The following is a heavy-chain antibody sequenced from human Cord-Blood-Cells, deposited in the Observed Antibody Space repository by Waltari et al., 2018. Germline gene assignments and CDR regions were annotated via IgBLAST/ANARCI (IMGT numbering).Heavy chain of an antibody. CDR1: GGSISSSSYY. Sequence: QLQLQESGPGLVKPSETLSLTCTVSGGSISSSSYYWGWIRQPPGKGLEWIGSIYYIGSTYYNPSLKSRVTISVDTSKNQFSLKLSSVTAADTAVYYCARRSGKQLDYFDYWGQGTLVTVSS. D-gene: IGHD6-6*01. V-gene: IGHV4-39*01. CDR2: IYYIGST. CDR3: ARRSGKQLDYFDY. J-gene: IGHJ4*02.